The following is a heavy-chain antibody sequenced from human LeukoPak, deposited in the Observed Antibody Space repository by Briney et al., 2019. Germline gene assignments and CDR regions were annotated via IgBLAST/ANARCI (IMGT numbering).Heavy chain of an antibody. D-gene: IGHD6-13*01. CDR2: IIPIFGTA. V-gene: IGHV1-69*05. Sequence: SVKVSCKASGGTFSSYAISWVRQAPGQGLEWIGGIIPIFGTANYAQKFQGRATITTDESTSTAYMELSSLRSEDTAVYYCARGISSSWYRGRHFDYWGQGTLVTVSS. J-gene: IGHJ4*02. CDR3: ARGISSSWYRGRHFDY. CDR1: GGTFSSYA.